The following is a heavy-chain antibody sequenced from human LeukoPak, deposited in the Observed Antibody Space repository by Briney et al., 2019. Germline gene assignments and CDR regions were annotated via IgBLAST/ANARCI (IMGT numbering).Heavy chain of an antibody. V-gene: IGHV3-33*01. CDR2: IWFDGSNK. Sequence: GGSLRLSCAASGFTFSNYGMHWVRQAPGKGLEGGAVIWFDGSNKYYADSVKGRFTISRDNSKTTLYLQMNSLRAEDTAVYYCARASGSYDYWGQGTLVTVSS. D-gene: IGHD1-26*01. CDR3: ARASGSYDY. J-gene: IGHJ4*02. CDR1: GFTFSNYG.